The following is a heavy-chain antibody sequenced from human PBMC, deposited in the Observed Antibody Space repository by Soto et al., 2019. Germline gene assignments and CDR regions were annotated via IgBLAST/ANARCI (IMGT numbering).Heavy chain of an antibody. CDR1: GYTFTSYY. CDR2: INPSGGST. Sequence: ASVKVSCKASGYTFTSYYMHCVRQAPGQGLEWMGIINPSGGSTSYAQKFQGRVTITRDTSASTAYMELSSLRSEDTAVYYCASDYCSGGSCPLYYGMDVWGQGTTVTVSS. D-gene: IGHD2-15*01. CDR3: ASDYCSGGSCPLYYGMDV. J-gene: IGHJ6*02. V-gene: IGHV1-46*01.